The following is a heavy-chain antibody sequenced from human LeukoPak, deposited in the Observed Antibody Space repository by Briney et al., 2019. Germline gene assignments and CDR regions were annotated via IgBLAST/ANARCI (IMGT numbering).Heavy chain of an antibody. CDR3: AKDLDGSGMYGGIDS. CDR2: ITATAGTT. J-gene: IGHJ4*02. Sequence: GGSLRLSCEASGFNFKYYGMNWVRQAPGKGLEWVSAITATAGTTYYADSVKGRFTISRDISKNTLFLQMSSLRAEDTAVYYCAKDLDGSGMYGGIDSWGQGTLVIVSS. V-gene: IGHV3-23*01. CDR1: GFNFKYYG. D-gene: IGHD6-19*01.